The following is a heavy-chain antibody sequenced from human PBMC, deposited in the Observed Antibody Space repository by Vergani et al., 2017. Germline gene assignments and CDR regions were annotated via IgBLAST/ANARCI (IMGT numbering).Heavy chain of an antibody. J-gene: IGHJ4*02. CDR1: GFTFSSYG. V-gene: IGHV3-30*18. CDR3: AKDIGAAAGTGPGY. Sequence: VQLVESGGGVVQPGRSLRLSCAASGFTFSSYGMHWVRQAPGKGLEWVAVISYDGSNKYYADSVKGRFTISRDNSKNTLYLQMNGLSAEDTAVYYCAKDIGAAAGTGPGYWGQGTLVTVSS. CDR2: ISYDGSNK. D-gene: IGHD6-13*01.